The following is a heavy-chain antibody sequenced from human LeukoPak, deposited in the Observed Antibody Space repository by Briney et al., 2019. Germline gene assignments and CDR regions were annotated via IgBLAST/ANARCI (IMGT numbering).Heavy chain of an antibody. CDR1: GFTFSGSA. Sequence: GGSLKLSCAASGFTFSGSAMHWVRQASGKGLEWVGRIRSKANNYATVYAASVKGRFTISRDDSKNTAYLQMNSLKTEDTAVYYCTRYNVGFDYWGQGTLVTVSS. CDR3: TRYNVGFDY. V-gene: IGHV3-73*01. J-gene: IGHJ4*02. CDR2: IRSKANNYAT. D-gene: IGHD1-14*01.